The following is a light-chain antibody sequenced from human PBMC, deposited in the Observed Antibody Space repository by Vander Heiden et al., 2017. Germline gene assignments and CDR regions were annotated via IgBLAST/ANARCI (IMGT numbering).Light chain of an antibody. J-gene: IGLJ1*01. CDR1: SSDIGDYDF. Sequence: QSALTQPASVFGSPGQSITISCTGTSSDIGDYDFVSWYQQHPGKAPKLIIYDVTSRPSGVSNRFSGSKSGNTASLTISGLQAEDEADYYCTSYTSSSTYVFGTGTKVTVL. V-gene: IGLV2-14*03. CDR3: TSYTSSSTYV. CDR2: DVT.